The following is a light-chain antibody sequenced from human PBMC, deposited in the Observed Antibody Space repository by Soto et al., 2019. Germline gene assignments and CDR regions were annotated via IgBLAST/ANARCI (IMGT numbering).Light chain of an antibody. Sequence: NFMLTQPHSVSESTGKTVIISCTRRSGSIASNYVQWYQQRPGSSPTTVIYEDNQRPSGVPDRFSGSIDSSSNSASLTISGLETEVEADYFCQSYDATNQVFGGGTKLTVL. CDR3: QSYDATNQV. V-gene: IGLV6-57*01. CDR1: SGSIASNY. CDR2: EDN. J-gene: IGLJ3*02.